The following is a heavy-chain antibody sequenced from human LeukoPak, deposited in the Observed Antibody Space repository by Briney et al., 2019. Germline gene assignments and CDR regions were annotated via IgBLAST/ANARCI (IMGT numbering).Heavy chain of an antibody. CDR2: ISTSGIYI. J-gene: IGHJ6*04. CDR1: GFTFSRYS. Sequence: PGGSLRLSCAAAGFTFSRYSINWVRQAPGKGLEWVSSISTSGIYIYYADSVKGRFTISRDNAKNSLYLQMNSLRAEDTAVYYCAELGITMIGGVWGKGTTVTISS. D-gene: IGHD3-10*02. V-gene: IGHV3-21*01. CDR3: AELGITMIGGV.